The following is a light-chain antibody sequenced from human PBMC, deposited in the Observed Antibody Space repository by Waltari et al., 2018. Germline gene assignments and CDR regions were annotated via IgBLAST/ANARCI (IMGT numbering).Light chain of an antibody. J-gene: IGKJ2*01. CDR2: RVS. Sequence: DVVMTQSPLSLPVTLGQPASISCKSSQSLVPSDGNTHLNWFQQRPGQSPRRLIYRVSNRDSGVPDRFSGSGSDTDFTLKISRVEAGDVGVYYCMQGTHWPYTFGQGTKLDIK. V-gene: IGKV2-30*02. CDR3: MQGTHWPYT. CDR1: QSLVPSDGNTH.